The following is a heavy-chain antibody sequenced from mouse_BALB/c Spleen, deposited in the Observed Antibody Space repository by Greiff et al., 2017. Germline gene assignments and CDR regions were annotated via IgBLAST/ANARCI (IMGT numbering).Heavy chain of an antibody. V-gene: IGHV3-5*02. J-gene: IGHJ4*01. CDR1: GISITTGNYR. CDR3: ARDGYYYAMDY. D-gene: IGHD2-2*01. CDR2: IYYSGTI. Sequence: ESGPGLVKPSQTVSLTCTVTGISITTGNYRWSWLRQFPGNKLEWIGYIYYSGTITYNPSLTSRTTITRDTSKNQFFLEMNSLTAEDTATYYCARDGYYYAMDYWGQGTSVTVSS.